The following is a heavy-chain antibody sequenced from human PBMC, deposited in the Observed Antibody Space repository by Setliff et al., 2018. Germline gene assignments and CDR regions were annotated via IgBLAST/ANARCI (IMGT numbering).Heavy chain of an antibody. CDR1: GYTFTSYG. J-gene: IGHJ4*02. CDR3: ARSSAPSVVLAADFDL. Sequence: ASVKVSCKSSGYTFTSYGISWMRQAPGQGLEWVGWISGYNGDTNYAQKFQGRVTLTTDRSTSTAYMELRSLKSDDTAVYYCARSSAPSVVLAADFDLWGQGTLVTVSS. V-gene: IGHV1-18*01. D-gene: IGHD3-9*01. CDR2: ISGYNGDT.